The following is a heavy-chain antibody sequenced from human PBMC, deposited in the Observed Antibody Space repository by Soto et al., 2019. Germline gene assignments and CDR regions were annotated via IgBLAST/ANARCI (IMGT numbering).Heavy chain of an antibody. CDR3: ARVWEYSYGSYYFDY. V-gene: IGHV4-59*01. D-gene: IGHD5-18*01. J-gene: IGHJ4*02. CDR2: IYYSGST. Sequence: PAETLSLTCTVSGGAISSYYCIFVGHAPGKGLEWIGYIYYSGSTNYNPSLKSRVTISVDTSKNQFSLKLSSVTAADTAVYYCARVWEYSYGSYYFDYWGQGTLVTVSS. CDR1: GGAISSYY.